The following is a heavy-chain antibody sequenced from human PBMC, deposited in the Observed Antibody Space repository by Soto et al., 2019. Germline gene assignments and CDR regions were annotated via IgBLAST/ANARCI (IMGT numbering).Heavy chain of an antibody. Sequence: QVQLVQSGDEVRKPGSSVKVSCKASGYIFVNYGIAWLRQAPGQGLGWMGWLSPYSGNTHYASMCQGRLSMTTDTTTSTADMELRSLTCAEMAVYYCGMGDHYVAAAPQDVWGQGAMVTVSS. CDR2: LSPYSGNT. CDR1: GYIFVNYG. CDR3: GMGDHYVAAAPQDV. J-gene: IGHJ6*02. D-gene: IGHD3-16*01. V-gene: IGHV1-18*03.